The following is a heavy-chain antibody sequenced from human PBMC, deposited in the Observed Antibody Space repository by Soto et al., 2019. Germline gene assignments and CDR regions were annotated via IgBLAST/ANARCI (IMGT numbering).Heavy chain of an antibody. Sequence: EVQLVESGGGLVQPGGSLRLSCAASGFTVSSNYMSWVRQAPGKGLEWVSVIYSGGSTYYADSVKGRFTISRDNSKNTLYLQMNSLRAEDTAVYYCARKNRDDFWSGYHYYYMDVWGKGTTVTVSS. CDR3: ARKNRDDFWSGYHYYYMDV. V-gene: IGHV3-66*01. D-gene: IGHD3-3*01. J-gene: IGHJ6*03. CDR1: GFTVSSNY. CDR2: IYSGGST.